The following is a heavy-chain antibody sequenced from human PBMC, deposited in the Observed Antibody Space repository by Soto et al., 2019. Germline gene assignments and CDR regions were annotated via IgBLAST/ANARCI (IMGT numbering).Heavy chain of an antibody. CDR1: GFTFDDYA. D-gene: IGHD6-19*01. Sequence: EMQLVESGGGLVQPGRSLRLSCAASGFTFDDYAMHWVRQAPGKGLEWVSGISWNSGSIGYADSVKGRFTISRDNAKKALYLQMNNLSALDTALYFCVNDIGMLAGNYYYDYGLDVWGQGTTVTVS. J-gene: IGHJ6*02. CDR2: ISWNSGSI. CDR3: VNDIGMLAGNYYYDYGLDV. V-gene: IGHV3-9*01.